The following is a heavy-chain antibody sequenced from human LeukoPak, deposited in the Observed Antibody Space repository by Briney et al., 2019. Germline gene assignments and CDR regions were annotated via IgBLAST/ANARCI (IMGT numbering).Heavy chain of an antibody. CDR1: GSSISSYY. V-gene: IGHV4-4*07. CDR3: ARTPTSRKRFLGGAATGTDYYYYYYMDV. Sequence: SETLSLTCTVSGSSISSYYWSWIRQPAGKGLEWIGRIYTSGSTNYNPSLKSRVSMSVDTSKNQFSLKLRSVTAADTAVYYCARTPTSRKRFLGGAATGTDYYYYYYMDVWGKGTTVTISS. J-gene: IGHJ6*03. D-gene: IGHD6-13*01. CDR2: IYTSGST.